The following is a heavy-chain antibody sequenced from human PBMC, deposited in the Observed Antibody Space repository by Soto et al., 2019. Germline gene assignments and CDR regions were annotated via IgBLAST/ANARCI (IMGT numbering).Heavy chain of an antibody. CDR3: AYCSGGCCQLGSPYFDL. CDR2: IIPIFGTA. CDR1: GGTFSSYA. J-gene: IGHJ2*01. Sequence: QVQLVQSGAEVKKPGSSVKVSCKASGGTFSSYAISWVRQAPGQGLEWMGGIIPIFGTANYAQKFQGRVTITADESTRTAYMELSSLRSEDTAVYYCAYCSGGCCQLGSPYFDLWGRGTLVTVSS. V-gene: IGHV1-69*01. D-gene: IGHD2-15*01.